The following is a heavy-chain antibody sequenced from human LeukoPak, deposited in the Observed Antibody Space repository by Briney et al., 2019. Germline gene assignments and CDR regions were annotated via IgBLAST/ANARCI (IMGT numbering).Heavy chain of an antibody. D-gene: IGHD3-22*01. V-gene: IGHV4-59*01. J-gene: IGHJ4*02. CDR2: IYYSGST. Sequence: PSETLSLTCTVSGGSISSYYWSWIRQPPGKGLEWIGYIYYSGSTNYNPSLKSRVTISVDTFKNQFSLKLSSVTAADTAVFYCARTDSSGYFFFDYWGQGTLVTVSS. CDR3: ARTDSSGYFFFDY. CDR1: GGSISSYY.